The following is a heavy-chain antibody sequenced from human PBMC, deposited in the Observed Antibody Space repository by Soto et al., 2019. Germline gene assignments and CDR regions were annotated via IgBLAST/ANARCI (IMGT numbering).Heavy chain of an antibody. Sequence: PGGSLRLSCAASGFTFSSYGVHWVRQAPGKGLEWVAVISYDGSNKYYADSVKGRFTISRDNSKNTLYLQMNSLRAEDTAVYYCAKDGGGGATITGYYYYGMDVWGQGTTVTVSS. CDR1: GFTFSSYG. CDR3: AKDGGGGATITGYYYYGMDV. D-gene: IGHD5-12*01. V-gene: IGHV3-30*18. J-gene: IGHJ6*02. CDR2: ISYDGSNK.